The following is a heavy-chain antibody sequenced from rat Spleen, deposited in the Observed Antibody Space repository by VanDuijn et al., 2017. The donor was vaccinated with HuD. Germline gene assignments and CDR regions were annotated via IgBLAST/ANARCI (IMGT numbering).Heavy chain of an antibody. CDR3: ATGSD. J-gene: IGHJ2*01. CDR1: GFTFSIYG. D-gene: IGHD3-7*01. Sequence: EVQVVDHGGGLEQPGRSLKLSCAPSGFTFSIYGLAWVRQAPTKGLEWVAYISTGGGSTYYRDSVKGRFTVSRDNAENTVYLQMNSLRSEDTATYYCATGSDWGQGVMVTVSS. CDR2: ISTGGGST. V-gene: IGHV5-27*01.